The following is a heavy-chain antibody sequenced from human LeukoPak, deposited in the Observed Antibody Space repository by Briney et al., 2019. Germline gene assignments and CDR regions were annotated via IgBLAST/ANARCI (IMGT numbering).Heavy chain of an antibody. CDR2: ISGSGGST. Sequence: PGGSLRLSYAASGFTFSSYAMSWVRQAPGKGLEWVSAISGSGGSTYYADSVKGRFTISRDNAKNSLYLQMNSLRAEDTAVYYCARDRYQLLRGPGLPGRGYYYYMDVWGKGTTVTVSS. CDR1: GFTFSSYA. V-gene: IGHV3-23*01. CDR3: ARDRYQLLRGPGLPGRGYYYYMDV. J-gene: IGHJ6*03. D-gene: IGHD2-2*01.